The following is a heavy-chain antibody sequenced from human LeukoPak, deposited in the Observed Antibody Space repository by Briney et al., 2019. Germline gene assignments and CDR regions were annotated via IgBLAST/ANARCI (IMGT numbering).Heavy chain of an antibody. CDR3: ARVPIIRGVIED. D-gene: IGHD3-10*01. V-gene: IGHV4-31*03. CDR1: GDSISGGGDY. Sequence: SETLSLTCSVSGDSISGGGDYWTWIRQHPEKGLEWIGYISGSGSTYYSPSLRSRVTVSADTSKNQFSLKLTSVTAADTAVFYCARVPIIRGVIEDWGQGTLVSVSS. J-gene: IGHJ4*02. CDR2: ISGSGST.